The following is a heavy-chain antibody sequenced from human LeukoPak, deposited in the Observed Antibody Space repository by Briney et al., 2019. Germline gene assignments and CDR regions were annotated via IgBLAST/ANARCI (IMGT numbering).Heavy chain of an antibody. J-gene: IGHJ4*02. CDR1: GYTFSDHY. Sequence: GGSLRLSCAVSGYTFSDHYIDWVRQAPGEGLEWVGHTRNKANNYATEYAASVKGRFTISRDDSRNSVYLQMNSLRTEDTAVYYCTRWRSGTSDCGQGTLVTVSS. CDR2: TRNKANNYAT. CDR3: TRWRSGTSD. D-gene: IGHD4-23*01. V-gene: IGHV3-72*01.